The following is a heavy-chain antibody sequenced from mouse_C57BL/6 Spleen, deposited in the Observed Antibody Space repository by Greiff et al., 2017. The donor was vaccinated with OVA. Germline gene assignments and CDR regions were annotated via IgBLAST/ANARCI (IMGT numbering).Heavy chain of an antibody. Sequence: VQLQQSVAELVRPGASVKLSCTASGFNIKNNYMHWVKQRPEQGLEWIGRIDPANGNTKYAPKFQGKATITADTSSNTAYLQLRSLTSEDAAIYYCAPYDDDGGGFAYWGQGTLVTVSA. CDR2: IDPANGNT. CDR3: APYDDDGGGFAY. D-gene: IGHD2-4*01. CDR1: GFNIKNNY. V-gene: IGHV14-3*01. J-gene: IGHJ3*01.